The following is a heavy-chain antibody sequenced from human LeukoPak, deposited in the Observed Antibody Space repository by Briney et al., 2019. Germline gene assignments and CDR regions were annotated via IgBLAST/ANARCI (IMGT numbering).Heavy chain of an antibody. CDR1: GDSISTNSYS. V-gene: IGHV4-39*07. D-gene: IGHD4-17*01. CDR2: IYNSGNT. CDR3: ARDTVTSNWFDP. Sequence: SETLSLTCTVSGDSISTNSYSWGWIRQPPGKGLEWIGSIYNSGNTYYNTSLKSRVTISVDTSKNQFSLRLSSVTAADTAVYYCARDTVTSNWFDPWGQGTLVTVSS. J-gene: IGHJ5*02.